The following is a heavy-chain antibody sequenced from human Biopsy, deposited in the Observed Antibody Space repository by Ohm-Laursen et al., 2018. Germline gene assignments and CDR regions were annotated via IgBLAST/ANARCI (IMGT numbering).Heavy chain of an antibody. J-gene: IGHJ6*02. CDR2: ITSGSSYI. V-gene: IGHV3-21*01. Sequence: GSLRLSCTASGFPFTGFSMDWVRQAPGKGLEWVASITSGSSYIYYADSVRGRFTISRDNAKNTLHLQMNSLRADDTAIYYCAKDLHNYGMDVWGQGTTVTVSS. CDR3: AKDLHNYGMDV. CDR1: GFPFTGFS.